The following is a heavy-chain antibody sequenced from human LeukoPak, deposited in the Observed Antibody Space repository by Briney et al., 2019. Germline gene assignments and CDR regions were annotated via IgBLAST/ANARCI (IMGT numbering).Heavy chain of an antibody. D-gene: IGHD6-19*01. J-gene: IGHJ4*02. CDR1: GFTFSSYS. V-gene: IGHV3-21*04. CDR3: AKGGQWLVHDY. Sequence: GGSLRLSCAASGFTFSSYSMNWVRQAPGKGLEWVSSISSGSSYIYYADSLKGRFTISRDNAKNSLYLQMNSLRAEDTAVYYCAKGGQWLVHDYWGQGTLVTVSS. CDR2: ISSGSSYI.